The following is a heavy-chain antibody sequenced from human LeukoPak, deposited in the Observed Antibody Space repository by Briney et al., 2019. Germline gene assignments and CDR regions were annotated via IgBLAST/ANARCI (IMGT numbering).Heavy chain of an antibody. CDR1: GFTFSSYS. V-gene: IGHV3-48*01. CDR2: ISSSSSTI. J-gene: IGHJ6*03. D-gene: IGHD6-19*01. Sequence: GGSLRLSCAASGFTFSSYSMNWVRQAPGKGLEWVSYISSSSSTIYCADSVKGRFTISRDNAKNSLYLQMNSLRAEDTAVYYCARASKQWLDTYYYMDVWGKGTTVTVSS. CDR3: ARASKQWLDTYYYMDV.